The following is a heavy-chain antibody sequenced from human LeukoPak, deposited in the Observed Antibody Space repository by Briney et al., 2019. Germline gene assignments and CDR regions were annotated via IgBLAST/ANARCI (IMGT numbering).Heavy chain of an antibody. V-gene: IGHV1-2*02. CDR3: ARAYSIRWLDP. CDR1: GYTFTGSY. CDR2: INPNSGGT. D-gene: IGHD2-15*01. J-gene: IGHJ5*02. Sequence: GASVKVSCKASGYTFTGSYIHWVRQAPGQGLEWMGWINPNSGGTNFAQKFQGRVTMTRDTSISTAYMELNRLTSDDTAVYYCARAYSIRWLDPWGQGTLVTVSS.